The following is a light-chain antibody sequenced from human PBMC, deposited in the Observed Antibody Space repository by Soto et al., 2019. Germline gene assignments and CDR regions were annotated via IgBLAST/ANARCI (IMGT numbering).Light chain of an antibody. CDR1: RSVSSY. V-gene: IGKV3-11*01. J-gene: IGKJ1*01. Sequence: EIVLTQSPATLSLSPGERATLSCRASRSVSSYLAWYQQKPGQAPRLLIYDASNRATGIPARFSGSGSGTDFILTISSLEPEDFAVYYCQQRSNWPAWTFGQGTQVEIK. CDR2: DAS. CDR3: QQRSNWPAWT.